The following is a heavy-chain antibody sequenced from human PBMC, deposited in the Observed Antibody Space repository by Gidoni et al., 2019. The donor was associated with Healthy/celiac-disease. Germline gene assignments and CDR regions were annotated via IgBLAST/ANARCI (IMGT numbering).Heavy chain of an antibody. CDR1: GFTFSSYG. J-gene: IGHJ4*02. V-gene: IGHV3-33*01. CDR3: ARGGRIAVAGDY. D-gene: IGHD6-19*01. CDR2: ICYDGSNK. Sequence: QVQLVEYGGGVVQPGRSLRLSCAASGFTFSSYGMHWVRQAPGKGLEWVAVICYDGSNKYYADSVKGRFTISRDNSKNTLYLQMNSLRAEDTAVYYCARGGRIAVAGDYWGQGTLVTVSS.